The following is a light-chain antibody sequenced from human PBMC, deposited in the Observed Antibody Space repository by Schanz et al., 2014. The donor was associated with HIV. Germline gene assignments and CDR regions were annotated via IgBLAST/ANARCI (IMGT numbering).Light chain of an antibody. V-gene: IGKV3-20*01. CDR1: RSVNSN. CDR3: QQYGSSPT. J-gene: IGKJ1*01. Sequence: EIVMTQSPVTLSVSPGERVTLSCRASRSVNSNLAWYQQKPGQAPRLLIYDVSRRATGIPDRFSGSGSGTDFTLTINRLEPEDFAVYYCQQYGSSPTFGQGTKVEIK. CDR2: DVS.